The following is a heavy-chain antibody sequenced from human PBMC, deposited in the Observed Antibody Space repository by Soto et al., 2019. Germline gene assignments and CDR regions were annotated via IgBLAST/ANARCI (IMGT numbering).Heavy chain of an antibody. CDR2: INHSGST. Sequence: QVQLQQWGAGLLKPSETLSLTCAVYGGSFSGYYWSWIRQPPGKGLEWIGEINHSGSTNYNPSLTSRVTISVDTSKNQFSLKLSSVTAADTAVYYCARELPGGGYSYGSFDYWGQGTLVTVSS. CDR1: GGSFSGYY. CDR3: ARELPGGGYSYGSFDY. V-gene: IGHV4-34*01. D-gene: IGHD5-18*01. J-gene: IGHJ4*02.